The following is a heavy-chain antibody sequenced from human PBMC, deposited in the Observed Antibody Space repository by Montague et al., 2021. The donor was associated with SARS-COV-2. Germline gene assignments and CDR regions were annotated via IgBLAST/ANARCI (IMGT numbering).Heavy chain of an antibody. J-gene: IGHJ6*02. V-gene: IGHV3-23*01. D-gene: IGHD3-10*01. CDR1: GFTFSHSA. CDR3: AKDSYYYGLGYGMDV. CDR2: SSGSDGGT. Sequence: YLRLSCAASGFTFSHSAMNWVRQAPGKGLEWVSGSSGSDGGTHYADSVKGRFTISRDNSKNVLYLQMNSLRAEDTALYYCAKDSYYYGLGYGMDVWGQGTTVTVSS.